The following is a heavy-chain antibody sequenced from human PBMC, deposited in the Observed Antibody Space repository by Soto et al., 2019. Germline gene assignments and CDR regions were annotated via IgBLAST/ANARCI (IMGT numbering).Heavy chain of an antibody. CDR1: AASISGFY. D-gene: IGHD1-7*01. J-gene: IGHJ5*02. CDR3: VRDGTKTLRDWFDP. Sequence: SESLSLTCIVSAASISGFYWGWIRTSDGKGLGWIGRIYATGTTDYNPSLKSRVMMSVDTSKKQFSLKLRSVTAADTAVYYCVRDGTKTLRDWFDPWGQGISVTVSS. CDR2: IYATGTT. V-gene: IGHV4-4*07.